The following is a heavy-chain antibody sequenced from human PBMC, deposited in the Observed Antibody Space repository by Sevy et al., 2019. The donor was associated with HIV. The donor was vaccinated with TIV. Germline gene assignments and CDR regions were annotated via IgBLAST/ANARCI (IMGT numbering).Heavy chain of an antibody. D-gene: IGHD2-2*01. CDR1: GFTFSSYS. Sequence: GGSLRLSCAASGFTFSSYSMNWVRQAPGKGLEWVSSISSSSSYIYYADSVKGLFTISRDNAKNSLYLQMNSLRAEDTAGYYCASRYCSSTSCQYYYYGMDVWGQGTTVTVSS. J-gene: IGHJ6*02. V-gene: IGHV3-21*01. CDR3: ASRYCSSTSCQYYYYGMDV. CDR2: ISSSSSYI.